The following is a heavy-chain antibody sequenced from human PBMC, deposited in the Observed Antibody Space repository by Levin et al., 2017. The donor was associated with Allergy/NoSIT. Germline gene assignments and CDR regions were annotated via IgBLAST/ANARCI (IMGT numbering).Heavy chain of an antibody. CDR1: GGSISSYY. Sequence: SETLSLTCTVSGGSISSYYWSWIRQPPGKGLEWIGYIYYSGSTNYNPSLKSRVTISVDTSKNQFSLKLSSVTAADTAVYYCARTTLGWFDPWGQGTLVTVSS. V-gene: IGHV4-59*08. J-gene: IGHJ5*02. CDR2: IYYSGST. D-gene: IGHD3-16*01. CDR3: ARTTLGWFDP.